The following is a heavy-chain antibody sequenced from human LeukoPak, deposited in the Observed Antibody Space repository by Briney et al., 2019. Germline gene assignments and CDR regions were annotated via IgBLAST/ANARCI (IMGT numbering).Heavy chain of an antibody. D-gene: IGHD1-26*01. J-gene: IGHJ4*02. CDR2: IHYSGST. V-gene: IGHV4-30-4*08. Sequence: PSETLSLTCTVSGGSISRGDYSWSWIRQPPGKGLEWIGYIHYSGSTYDNPSLKSRVIMLVDTSKNQFSLKLSSVTAADTAVYYCARPRIVGAISPFDYWGQGTLVTVSS. CDR1: GGSISRGDYS. CDR3: ARPRIVGAISPFDY.